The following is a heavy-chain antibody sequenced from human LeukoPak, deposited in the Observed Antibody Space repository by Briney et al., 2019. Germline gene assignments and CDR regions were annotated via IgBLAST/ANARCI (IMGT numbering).Heavy chain of an antibody. CDR1: GYTFTGYY. CDR2: INPNSGGT. V-gene: IGHV1-2*02. CDR3: ARGAPPYYDFWSGYYIDY. J-gene: IGHJ4*02. D-gene: IGHD3-3*01. Sequence: ASVKASCKASGYTFTGYYMHWVRQAPGQGLEWMGWINPNSGGTNYAQKLQGRVTMTTDTSTSTAYMELRSLRSDDTAVYYCARGAPPYYDFWSGYYIDYWGQGTLVTVSS.